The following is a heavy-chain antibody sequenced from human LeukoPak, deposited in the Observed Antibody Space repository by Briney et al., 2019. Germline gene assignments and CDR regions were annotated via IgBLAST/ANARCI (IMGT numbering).Heavy chain of an antibody. D-gene: IGHD3-22*01. V-gene: IGHV1-8*01. Sequence: ASVKVSCKASGYTFTSYDINWVRQATGQGLEWMGWMNPNSGNTGYAQKFQGRVTMTRDTSISTAYMELSSLRSDDTAVYYCARGSYHYNISGYYLVDPWGQGTLVTVSS. CDR3: ARGSYHYNISGYYLVDP. CDR2: MNPNSGNT. CDR1: GYTFTSYD. J-gene: IGHJ5*02.